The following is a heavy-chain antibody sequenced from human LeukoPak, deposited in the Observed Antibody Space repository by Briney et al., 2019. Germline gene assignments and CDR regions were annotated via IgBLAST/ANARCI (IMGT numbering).Heavy chain of an antibody. Sequence: GGSLRLSCAASGFTFSSYWMHWVRQAPGKGLVWVSRINSDGSSTSYADSVKGRFTISRDNAKNTLYLQMNSLRAEDTAVYYCAREYGSGSYYKSTGPNYYYGMDVWGQGTTVTVSS. D-gene: IGHD3-10*01. CDR1: GFTFSSYW. CDR3: AREYGSGSYYKSTGPNYYYGMDV. V-gene: IGHV3-74*01. CDR2: INSDGSST. J-gene: IGHJ6*02.